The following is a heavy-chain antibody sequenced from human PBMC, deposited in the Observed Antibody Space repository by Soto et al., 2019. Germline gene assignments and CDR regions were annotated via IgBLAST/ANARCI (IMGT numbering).Heavy chain of an antibody. V-gene: IGHV4-30-4*01. D-gene: IGHD1-1*01. CDR1: CGSFRSDAYY. CDR2: VYYSGRT. J-gene: IGHJ4*02. Sequence: SETLSLTCTVSCGSFRSDAYYWSWIRQPPGKGLEWIGCVYYSGRTYYNPSLESRITISMDTFKDQFSLKLSSVNAADTAVYYCARDRANSPDYFDYWGQGALVTVSS. CDR3: ARDRANSPDYFDY.